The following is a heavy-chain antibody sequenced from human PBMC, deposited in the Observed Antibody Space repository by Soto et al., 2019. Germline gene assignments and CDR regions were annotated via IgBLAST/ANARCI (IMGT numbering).Heavy chain of an antibody. Sequence: QVQLVQSGAEVKKPGSSVKVSCKASGGTFSSYAISWVRQAPGQGLEWMGGIIPIFGTANYAQKFQGRVTITADESTSPAYMELSSLRSEDTAVYYCARGVKGYYDSSGYYYFRYWGQGTLVTVSS. D-gene: IGHD3-22*01. CDR3: ARGVKGYYDSSGYYYFRY. CDR2: IIPIFGTA. J-gene: IGHJ4*02. CDR1: GGTFSSYA. V-gene: IGHV1-69*01.